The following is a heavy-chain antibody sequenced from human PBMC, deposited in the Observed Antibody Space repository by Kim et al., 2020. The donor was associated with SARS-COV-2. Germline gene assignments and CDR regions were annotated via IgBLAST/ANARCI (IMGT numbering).Heavy chain of an antibody. V-gene: IGHV3-30*07. CDR3: ARDRAARNFDH. Sequence: AGSGKGRLAISRDNSKTQVYLQMNTLGAEDTAMYYCARDRAARNFDHWGQGILVTVSS. D-gene: IGHD5-18*01. J-gene: IGHJ4*02.